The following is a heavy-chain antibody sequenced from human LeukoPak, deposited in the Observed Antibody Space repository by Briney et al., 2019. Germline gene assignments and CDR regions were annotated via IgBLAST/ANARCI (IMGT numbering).Heavy chain of an antibody. D-gene: IGHD2-15*01. CDR1: GFTFDDYA. J-gene: IGHJ4*02. Sequence: PGRSLRLSCTASGFTFDDYAMHWVRQAPGKGLEWVSGISWNSVSIGYADSVKGRFTISRDNAKNSLYLQMNSLRAEDTAIYYCARDSDVHCSGGSCTIFDYWGQGTLVTVSS. CDR2: ISWNSVSI. CDR3: ARDSDVHCSGGSCTIFDY. V-gene: IGHV3-9*01.